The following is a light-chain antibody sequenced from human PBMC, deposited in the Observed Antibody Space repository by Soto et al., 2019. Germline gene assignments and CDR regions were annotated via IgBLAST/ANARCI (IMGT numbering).Light chain of an antibody. CDR3: QQSGT. J-gene: IGKJ1*01. CDR2: DAS. V-gene: IGKV1-5*01. CDR1: QSISSW. Sequence: DIPMTQSPSTLSASVGDRVTITCRASQSISSWLAWYQQKPGKAPKLLIYDASSLESGVPSRFSGSGSGPEFTLTLSSLQPDDFATYYCQQSGTFGQGTKVEIK.